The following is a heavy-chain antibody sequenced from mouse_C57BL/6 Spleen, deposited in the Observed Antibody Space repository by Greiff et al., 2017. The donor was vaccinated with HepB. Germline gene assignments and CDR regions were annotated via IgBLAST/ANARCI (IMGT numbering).Heavy chain of an antibody. Sequence: QVQLQQSGPGLVQPSQSLSITCTVSGFSLTSYGVHWVRQSPGKGLEWLGVIWRGGSTDYNAAFMSRLSITKDNSKSQVFFKMNSLQADDTAIYYCAKARGHDEPPYYYAMDYWGQGTSVTVSS. D-gene: IGHD2-12*01. J-gene: IGHJ4*01. CDR2: IWRGGST. CDR1: GFSLTSYG. V-gene: IGHV2-5*01. CDR3: AKARGHDEPPYYYAMDY.